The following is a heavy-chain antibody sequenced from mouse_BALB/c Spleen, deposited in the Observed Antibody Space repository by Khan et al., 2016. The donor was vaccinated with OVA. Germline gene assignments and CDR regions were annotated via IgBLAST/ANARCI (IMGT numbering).Heavy chain of an antibody. D-gene: IGHD1-1*01. V-gene: IGHV2-4*02. Sequence: QMQLEESGPGLVQPSQSLSITCTVSAFSLTNYGVHWVRQSPGKGLEWLGVIWSGGSTDYNAAFISRLSISKDNSKSQVFFKMNSLQPDDTAIYYCARQHYGSFAYWGQGTLVTVSA. CDR1: AFSLTNYG. J-gene: IGHJ3*01. CDR2: IWSGGST. CDR3: ARQHYGSFAY.